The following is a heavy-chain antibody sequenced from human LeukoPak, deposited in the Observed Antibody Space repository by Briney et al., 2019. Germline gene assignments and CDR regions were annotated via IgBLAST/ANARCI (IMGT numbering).Heavy chain of an antibody. J-gene: IGHJ5*02. CDR1: AFSFSNYS. CDR2: ISISSSTI. Sequence: GGSLRLSCVGSAFSFSNYSMHWVRQAPGKGLEWVSYISISSSTIYYADSVKGRFTISRDNAKNSLYLQMNNLGAGDTAVYYCARDVGYRSWFDPWGQGTLVTVSS. V-gene: IGHV3-48*01. D-gene: IGHD5-18*01. CDR3: ARDVGYRSWFDP.